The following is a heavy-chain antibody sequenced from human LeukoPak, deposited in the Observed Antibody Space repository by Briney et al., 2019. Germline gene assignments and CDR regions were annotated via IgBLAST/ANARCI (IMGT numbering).Heavy chain of an antibody. CDR2: FDPEDGET. Sequence: GASVKVSCKVSGYTLTELSMHWVRQAPGKGLEWMGGFDPEDGETIYAQKFQGRVTMTEDTSTDTAYMELSSLRSEDTAVYYCATDPIAAAGKDYYYYGMDVWGQGTTVTVSS. CDR3: ATDPIAAAGKDYYYYGMDV. J-gene: IGHJ6*02. D-gene: IGHD6-13*01. V-gene: IGHV1-24*01. CDR1: GYTLTELS.